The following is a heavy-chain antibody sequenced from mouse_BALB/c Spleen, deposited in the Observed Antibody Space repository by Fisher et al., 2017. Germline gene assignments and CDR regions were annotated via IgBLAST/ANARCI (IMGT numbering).Heavy chain of an antibody. V-gene: IGHV1-50*01. CDR3: ARVAYGYGDY. Sequence: KFKGKATFTADTSSNTAYMQISSLTSEDSAVYYCARVAYGYGDYWGQGTSVTVSS. J-gene: IGHJ4*01. D-gene: IGHD1-2*01.